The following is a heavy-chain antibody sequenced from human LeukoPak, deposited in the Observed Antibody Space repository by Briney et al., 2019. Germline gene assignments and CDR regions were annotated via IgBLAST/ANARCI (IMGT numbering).Heavy chain of an antibody. CDR3: VGTIASRGSEY. CDR2: LPPDELGI. D-gene: IGHD6-6*01. CDR1: GFTFTNYW. J-gene: IGHJ4*02. V-gene: IGHV3-74*01. Sequence: GGSLRLSCAASGFTFTNYWMHWVRQAPGMGLVWVSRLPPDELGIIYADSVKGRFTISRDNAKNTVYLQMNNLRVDDTAMYYCVGTIASRGSEYWGQGALVTVSS.